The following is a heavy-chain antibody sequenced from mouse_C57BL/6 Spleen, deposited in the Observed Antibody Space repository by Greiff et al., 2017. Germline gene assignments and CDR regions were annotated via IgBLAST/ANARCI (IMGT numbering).Heavy chain of an antibody. Sequence: QVQLQQPGAELVRPGSSVKLSCKASGYTFTSYWMHWVKQRPIQGLEWIGNIDPSDSETHYNQKFKDKATLPVDKSSSTAYMQLSSLTSEDSAVYYCARLGLRHWYCDVWGTGTTVTGSS. CDR3: ARLGLRHWYCDV. D-gene: IGHD2-4*01. CDR2: IDPSDSET. J-gene: IGHJ1*03. V-gene: IGHV1-52*01. CDR1: GYTFTSYW.